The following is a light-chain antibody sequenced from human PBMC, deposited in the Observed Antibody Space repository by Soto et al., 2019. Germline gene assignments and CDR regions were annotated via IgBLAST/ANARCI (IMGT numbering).Light chain of an antibody. CDR3: QQYNDWPPEQYT. J-gene: IGKJ2*01. CDR2: GAS. Sequence: EIVMTQSPATLSVSPGERATLSCSASQSVSRNLAWYQQKPGQAPRLLIYGASTRATGIPVRFSGSGSGTEFTLTISTLQSEDFVVYYCQQYNDWPPEQYTLGPGTKLEIK. V-gene: IGKV3-15*01. CDR1: QSVSRN.